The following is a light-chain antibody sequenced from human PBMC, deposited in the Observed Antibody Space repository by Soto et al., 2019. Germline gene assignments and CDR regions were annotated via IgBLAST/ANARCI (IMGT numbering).Light chain of an antibody. Sequence: QSALTQPASVSGSPGQSITISCTGTSSDVGSYNLVSWYQQHPGKAPKLMIYEGSKRPSGVSNRFSGSKSGNTASLTISGLQAEDEAVYYCCSYAGSSTFPRVFGTGTKVTV. V-gene: IGLV2-23*03. CDR1: SSDVGSYNL. J-gene: IGLJ1*01. CDR2: EGS. CDR3: CSYAGSSTFPRV.